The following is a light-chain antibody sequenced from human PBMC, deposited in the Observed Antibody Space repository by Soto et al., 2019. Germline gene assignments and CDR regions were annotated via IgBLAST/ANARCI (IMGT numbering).Light chain of an antibody. Sequence: EIVLTQSPGTLSLSPGERATLSCRASQTGSSKYLAWYKQKPGQAPRLPIYGASSRATGIPDRFSGSGSGTDFTLTIRRLEPEDFAVYYCQQYGSSPWTFGQGTKVDIK. J-gene: IGKJ1*01. CDR3: QQYGSSPWT. V-gene: IGKV3-20*01. CDR2: GAS. CDR1: QTGSSKY.